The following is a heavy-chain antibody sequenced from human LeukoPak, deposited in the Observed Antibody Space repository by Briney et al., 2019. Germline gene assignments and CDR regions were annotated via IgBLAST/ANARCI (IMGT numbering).Heavy chain of an antibody. J-gene: IGHJ4*02. CDR3: ARAFRLYFGY. D-gene: IGHD2/OR15-2a*01. CDR2: IYYSGST. Sequence: SETLSLTCTVSGGSISSSSYYWGWIRQPPGKGLEWIGSIYYSGSTYYNPSLKSRVTISVDTSKNQFSLKLSSVTAADTAVYYCARAFRLYFGYWGQGTLVTVSS. V-gene: IGHV4-39*01. CDR1: GGSISSSSYY.